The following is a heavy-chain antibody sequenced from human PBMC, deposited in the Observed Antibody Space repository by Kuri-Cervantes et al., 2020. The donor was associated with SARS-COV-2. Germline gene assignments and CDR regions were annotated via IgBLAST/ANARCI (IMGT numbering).Heavy chain of an antibody. CDR1: GLTISNYG. J-gene: IGHJ4*02. CDR2: IRYDGSKK. D-gene: IGHD2/OR15-2a*01. V-gene: IGHV3-30*02. Sequence: GESLKISCAASGLTISNYGMHWVRQAPGKGLEWVAFIRYDGSKKDYVDSVKGRFTISRDNSKNTLYLQMNSLRVEDTAVYFCAKVFGVGSNIKYFDYWGQGTVVTVSS. CDR3: AKVFGVGSNIKYFDY.